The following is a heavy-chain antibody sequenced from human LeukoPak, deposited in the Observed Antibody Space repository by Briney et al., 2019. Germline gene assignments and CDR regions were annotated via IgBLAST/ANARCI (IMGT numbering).Heavy chain of an antibody. Sequence: TGGSLRLSCAASGFTFSSYAMSWVRQGPGKGLEWVSGISGSGGSTYYADSVKGRFTISRDNSKNTLYLQMNSLRAEDTAVYYCAKSRGQTQGNYYMDVWGKGTTVTVSS. CDR3: AKSRGQTQGNYYMDV. V-gene: IGHV3-23*01. J-gene: IGHJ6*03. CDR2: ISGSGGST. CDR1: GFTFSSYA.